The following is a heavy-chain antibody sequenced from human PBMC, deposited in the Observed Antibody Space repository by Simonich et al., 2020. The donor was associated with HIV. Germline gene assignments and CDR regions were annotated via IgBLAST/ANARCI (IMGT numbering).Heavy chain of an antibody. Sequence: QVQLQQWGAGLLKPSETLSLTCAVYGGSFIGYYWSWIRQPPGKGLGWIGEINHSGSTNYNPSLKSRVTISVDTSKNQFSLKLSSVTAADTAVYYCARGFYQRLYYFDYWGQGTLVTVSS. CDR1: GGSFIGYY. D-gene: IGHD2-2*01. CDR2: INHSGST. V-gene: IGHV4-34*01. CDR3: ARGFYQRLYYFDY. J-gene: IGHJ4*02.